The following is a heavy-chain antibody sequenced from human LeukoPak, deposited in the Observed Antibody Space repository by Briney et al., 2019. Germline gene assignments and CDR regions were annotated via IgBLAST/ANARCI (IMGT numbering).Heavy chain of an antibody. J-gene: IGHJ4*02. CDR2: INPNSGGT. V-gene: IGHV1-2*02. Sequence: ASVKVSCKASGYTFTGYYMHWVRQAPGQGLEWMGWINPNSGGTNYAQKFQGRVTMTRDTSITTAYMELSRLRSDDTAVYYCARDEASSWYYFGYWGQGTLVTVSS. CDR3: ARDEASSWYYFGY. D-gene: IGHD6-13*01. CDR1: GYTFTGYY.